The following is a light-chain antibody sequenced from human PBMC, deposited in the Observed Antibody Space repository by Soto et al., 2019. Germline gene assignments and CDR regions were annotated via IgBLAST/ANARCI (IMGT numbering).Light chain of an antibody. Sequence: QAVLTQPPSVSVAPGQRVTISCSGSSPNIGKEYVSWYQQLPGTVPKLLIYDNNKRPSGIPDRFSGSKSGTSATLGITGLQTGDEADYYCASWDSSLSAVVFGGGTKLTVL. V-gene: IGLV1-51*01. CDR1: SPNIGKEY. CDR2: DNN. CDR3: ASWDSSLSAVV. J-gene: IGLJ2*01.